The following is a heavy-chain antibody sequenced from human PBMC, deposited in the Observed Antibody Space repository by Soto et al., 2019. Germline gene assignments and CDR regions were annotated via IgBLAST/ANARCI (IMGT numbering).Heavy chain of an antibody. CDR2: ISGNNGAT. CDR1: GYTFANYG. J-gene: IGHJ4*02. CDR3: TTAPQRIYDYVWGSYRGL. Sequence: GASGRVSCKASGYTFANYGISWVRQAPGQGLEWMGWISGNNGATNFAPKVQDRITMTLDTSTGVASLTLRSLRSDDTAVYYCTTAPQRIYDYVWGSYRGLWGQGTLVTVSS. D-gene: IGHD3-16*02. V-gene: IGHV1-18*04.